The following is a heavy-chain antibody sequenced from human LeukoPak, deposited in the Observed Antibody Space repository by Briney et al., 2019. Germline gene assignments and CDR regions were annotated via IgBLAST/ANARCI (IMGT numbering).Heavy chain of an antibody. Sequence: GSLRLSCAASGFTFSNYNMNWVRQAPGMGLEWVSSISSTSTYMYYADSVKGRFTISRDNAKNSLYLQMSSLRADDTAVYYCARVFSDYVRYFDWGQGTLVTVSS. CDR3: ARVFSDYVRYFD. V-gene: IGHV3-21*01. D-gene: IGHD3-9*01. J-gene: IGHJ4*02. CDR1: GFTFSNYN. CDR2: ISSTSTYM.